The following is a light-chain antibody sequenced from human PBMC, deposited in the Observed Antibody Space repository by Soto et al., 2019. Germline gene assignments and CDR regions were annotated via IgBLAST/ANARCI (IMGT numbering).Light chain of an antibody. CDR2: DAS. V-gene: IGKV1-5*01. CDR3: QQYNSYST. CDR1: QSIGSW. J-gene: IGKJ1*01. Sequence: DIQMTQSPSTLSASVGDRVTITCRASQSIGSWLAWYQQKPGKAPKLLIYDASSLESGVPSGFSGSGSGTEFTLTISSLQPDDFATYYCQQYNSYSTFGQGTKVDIK.